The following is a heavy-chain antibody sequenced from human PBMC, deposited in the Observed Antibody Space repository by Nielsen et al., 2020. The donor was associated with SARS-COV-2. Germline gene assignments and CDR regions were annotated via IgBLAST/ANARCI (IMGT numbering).Heavy chain of an antibody. Sequence: ASVKVSCKASGYTFTSYGISWVRQAPGQGLEWMGWISAYNGNTNYAQKLQGRVTMTTDTSTSTAYMELRSLRSDDTAVYYCARDVNMITFGGVMYYFDYWGQGTLVIVSS. V-gene: IGHV1-18*01. CDR1: GYTFTSYG. D-gene: IGHD3-16*01. CDR2: ISAYNGNT. CDR3: ARDVNMITFGGVMYYFDY. J-gene: IGHJ4*02.